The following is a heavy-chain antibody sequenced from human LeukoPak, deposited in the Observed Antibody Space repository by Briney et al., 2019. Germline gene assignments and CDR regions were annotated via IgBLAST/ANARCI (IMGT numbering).Heavy chain of an antibody. Sequence: GGSLRLSCVASGFTLGDYYMSWVRQAPGKGLEWVSYISGSGTTIYYADSVKGRFIISRDNAKNSLYLQMNSLRVEDTAVYYCARDGAYGAHRWGQGTLVTVSS. V-gene: IGHV3-11*01. CDR3: ARDGAYGAHR. J-gene: IGHJ4*02. CDR2: ISGSGTTI. D-gene: IGHD4/OR15-4a*01. CDR1: GFTLGDYY.